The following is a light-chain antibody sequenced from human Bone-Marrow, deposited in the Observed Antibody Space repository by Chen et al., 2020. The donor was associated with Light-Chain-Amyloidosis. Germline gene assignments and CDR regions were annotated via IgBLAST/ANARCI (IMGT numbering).Light chain of an antibody. J-gene: IGLJ2*01. Sequence: SYELTQPPSVSVSPGQTARITCSGDDLPTKYAYWYQQKPGQAPVLVIHRDTERPSGISERFSGPSSGTPATLTISGVQAEDEADYHCQSADSSGTYEVIFGGGTKLTVL. CDR3: QSADSSGTYEVI. CDR1: DLPTKY. V-gene: IGLV3-25*03. CDR2: RDT.